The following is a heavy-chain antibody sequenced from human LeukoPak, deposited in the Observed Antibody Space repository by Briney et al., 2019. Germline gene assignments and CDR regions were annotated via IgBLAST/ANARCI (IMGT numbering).Heavy chain of an antibody. CDR3: ARGPETERDFFGSATKKGLNY. CDR2: IYHSGHT. J-gene: IGHJ4*02. D-gene: IGHD3-10*01. V-gene: IGHV4-4*02. CDR1: GGSISSSNW. Sequence: PSETLSLTCSVSGGSISSSNWWSWDRQPPGKGLAWIGEIYHSGHTNYNSSLKSRVTMSVDKSKNQFPLKLTSVTAADTAIYYCARGPETERDFFGSATKKGLNYWGQGTLVTVSS.